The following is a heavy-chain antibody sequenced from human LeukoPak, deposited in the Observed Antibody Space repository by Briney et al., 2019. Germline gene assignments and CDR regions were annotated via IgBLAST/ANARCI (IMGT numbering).Heavy chain of an antibody. V-gene: IGHV1-24*01. CDR1: GYTLTEFS. D-gene: IGHD6-19*01. CDR2: LDPEDGET. J-gene: IGHJ3*02. Sequence: ASGKISCTVSGYTLTEFSMHWVRQAPAKGHKLKGGLDPEDGETSYAQKFQGRVTMTEDKSTDTDYMELNSVRSEDTAVYYCATDHGHGWDPPGDAFDIWGQGTMVTVSS. CDR3: ATDHGHGWDPPGDAFDI.